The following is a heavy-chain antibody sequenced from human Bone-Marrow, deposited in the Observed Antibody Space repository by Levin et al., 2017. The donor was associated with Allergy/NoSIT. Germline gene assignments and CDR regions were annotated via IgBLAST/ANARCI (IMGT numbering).Heavy chain of an antibody. V-gene: IGHV3-74*01. Sequence: QAGGSLRLSCVASGFIFSNHWMHWVRQVPGRGLVWVSHITTDGSTSYADSAKSRFVISRDNAKNTLYLQMDSLTAHDTAVYFYAREDVASAGDFDNWGQGSLVTVSS. J-gene: IGHJ4*02. CDR3: AREDVASAGDFDN. CDR2: ITTDGST. CDR1: GFIFSNHW. D-gene: IGHD6-13*01.